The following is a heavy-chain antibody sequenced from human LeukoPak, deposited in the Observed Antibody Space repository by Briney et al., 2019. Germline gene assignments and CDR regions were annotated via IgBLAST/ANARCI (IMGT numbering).Heavy chain of an antibody. CDR2: IYYSGST. CDR3: ARETGYCSGGSCEGYFNY. D-gene: IGHD2-15*01. J-gene: IGHJ4*02. Sequence: SETLSLTCAVYGGSFSGYYWSWIRQPPGKGLEWIGYIYYSGSTNYNPSLKSRVTISVDTSKNQFSLKLSSVTAADTAVYYCARETGYCSGGSCEGYFNYWGQGTLVTVSS. V-gene: IGHV4-59*01. CDR1: GGSFSGYY.